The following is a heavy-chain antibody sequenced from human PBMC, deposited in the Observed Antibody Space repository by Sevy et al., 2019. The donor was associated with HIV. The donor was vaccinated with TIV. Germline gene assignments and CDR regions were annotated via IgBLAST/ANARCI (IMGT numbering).Heavy chain of an antibody. CDR1: GFTVSNNY. Sequence: GGSLRLSCAASGFTVSNNYMSWVRQAPGKGLQWVSVIYSGDSTYYADSVKGRFPISRDNSKNTLYLQMNSLRAEDTAVYYCARLSVYYYDSSGYYTTGNAFDIWGQGTMVTVSS. CDR3: ARLSVYYYDSSGYYTTGNAFDI. D-gene: IGHD3-22*01. J-gene: IGHJ3*02. CDR2: IYSGDST. V-gene: IGHV3-53*01.